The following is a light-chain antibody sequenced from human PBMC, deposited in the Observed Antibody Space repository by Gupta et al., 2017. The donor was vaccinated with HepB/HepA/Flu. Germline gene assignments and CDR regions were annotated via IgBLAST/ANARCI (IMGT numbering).Light chain of an antibody. CDR1: QSVSSSH. Sequence: EIVLTQSPGTLSLSPGERATLSCRASQSVSSSHLAWYQQKPGQAPRLLIYSSSSRATGIPDRFSGSGYGIDLTLTISGREQEDFAVYYCQQDDGLAVYTFGQGTKLDIK. V-gene: IGKV3-20*01. CDR2: SSS. J-gene: IGKJ2*01. CDR3: QQDDGLAVYT.